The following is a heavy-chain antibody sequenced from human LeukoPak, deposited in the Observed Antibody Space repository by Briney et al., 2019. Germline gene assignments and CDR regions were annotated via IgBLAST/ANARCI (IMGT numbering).Heavy chain of an antibody. J-gene: IGHJ6*02. V-gene: IGHV3-30*03. CDR1: GFIFSNYG. CDR3: ARIPTVLYYYYGMDV. Sequence: GGSLRLSCAASGFIFSNYGMHWVRQAPGKGLEWVAVISHDGSNKYYADSVKGRFTISRDNSKNTLYLQMNSLRAEDTAVYYCARIPTVLYYYYGMDVWGQGTTVTVSS. CDR2: ISHDGSNK. D-gene: IGHD4-17*01.